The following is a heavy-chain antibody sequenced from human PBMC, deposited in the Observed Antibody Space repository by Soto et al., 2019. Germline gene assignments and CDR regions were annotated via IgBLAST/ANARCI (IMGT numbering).Heavy chain of an antibody. CDR2: INAGNGNT. CDR1: GYTFTSYA. CDR3: ATPYCSGGSCYNYWFDL. Sequence: ASVKVSCKASGYTFTSYAMHWVRQAPGQRLEWMGWINAGNGNTKYSQKFQGRVTITRDTSASTAYMELSSLRSEDTAVYYCATPYCSGGSCYNYWFDLWGQGTLVTVSS. D-gene: IGHD2-15*01. V-gene: IGHV1-3*01. J-gene: IGHJ5*02.